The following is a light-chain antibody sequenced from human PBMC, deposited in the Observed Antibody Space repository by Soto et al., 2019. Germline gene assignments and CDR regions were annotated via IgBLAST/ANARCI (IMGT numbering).Light chain of an antibody. Sequence: QSALTQPRSVSGSPGQSVTISCXXXSSDVGGYNYVSWYQQHPGKAPKLMIYDVSKRPSGVPDRFSGSKSGNTASLTISGLQAEDEADYYCCSYAGSYVFGTGTKVTVL. V-gene: IGLV2-11*01. CDR2: DVS. J-gene: IGLJ1*01. CDR1: SSDVGGYNY. CDR3: CSYAGSYV.